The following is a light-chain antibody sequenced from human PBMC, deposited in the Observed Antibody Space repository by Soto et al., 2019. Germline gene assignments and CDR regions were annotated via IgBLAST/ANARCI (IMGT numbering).Light chain of an antibody. V-gene: IGLV2-11*01. CDR3: CSYAGTYSFV. CDR2: DVT. CDR1: NSDVGRYKY. Sequence: QSVLTQPRSVSGSPGQSVTVSCTGTNSDVGRYKYVSWYQQHPGKAPKLMLYDVTERPSGVPDRFSGSKSGNTASLIISGLQAEDEADYYCCSYAGTYSFVFGTGTKVNVL. J-gene: IGLJ1*01.